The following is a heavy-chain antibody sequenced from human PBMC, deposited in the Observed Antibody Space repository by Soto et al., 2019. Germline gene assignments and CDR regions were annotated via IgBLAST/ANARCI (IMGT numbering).Heavy chain of an antibody. Sequence: SQTLSLTCAISGVSVSSNSVAWHWIRQSPSRGLEWLGRTYYRSKWYNNYAVSVKSRITINPDTSKNQFSLQLNSVTPEDTAVYYCSRGNRWAFDYWGQGTLVTVS. CDR2: TYYRSKWYN. V-gene: IGHV6-1*01. D-gene: IGHD1-26*01. CDR3: SRGNRWAFDY. CDR1: GVSVSSNSVA. J-gene: IGHJ4*02.